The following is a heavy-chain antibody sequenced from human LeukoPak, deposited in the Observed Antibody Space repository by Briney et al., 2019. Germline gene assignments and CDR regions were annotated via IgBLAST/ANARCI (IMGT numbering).Heavy chain of an antibody. D-gene: IGHD5-18*01. V-gene: IGHV1-24*01. CDR1: GYTLTELS. CDR3: ATGLFFQVDTAMATVPYFDY. Sequence: ASVKVSCKVSGYTLTELSMHWARQAPGKGLEWIGGFYPEDGETIYAQKFQGRVTMTEDTSTDTAYMELSSLRSEDTAVYYCATGLFFQVDTAMATVPYFDYWGQGTLVTVSS. J-gene: IGHJ4*02. CDR2: FYPEDGET.